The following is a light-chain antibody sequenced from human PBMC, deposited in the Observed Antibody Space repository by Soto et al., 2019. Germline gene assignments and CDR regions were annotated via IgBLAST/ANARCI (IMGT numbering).Light chain of an antibody. V-gene: IGLV1-51*01. CDR2: DTD. CDR1: NSNIGNNF. Sequence: QSVLTQPPSVSAAPGQKVSISCSGSNSNIGNNFVSWYQQLPGTAPKLLIYDTDKRPSGIPDRFSGSKSGTSATLGITGLQTGDEADYYCGTWDTDLNVYVFGSGTKVTVL. CDR3: GTWDTDLNVYV. J-gene: IGLJ1*01.